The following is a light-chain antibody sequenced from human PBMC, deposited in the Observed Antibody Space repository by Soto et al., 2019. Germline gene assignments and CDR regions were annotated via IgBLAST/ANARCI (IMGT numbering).Light chain of an antibody. CDR3: QQYNSWPLT. Sequence: DIQMTQSPSTLSASVGDRVTITCRASQSISSRLAWYQQKPGKAPKLLIYKASSLESGVPSRFSGSGSGTEFTLTISSLQSEDFAVYYCQQYNSWPLTFGGGTKVDNK. J-gene: IGKJ4*01. V-gene: IGKV1-5*03. CDR2: KAS. CDR1: QSISSR.